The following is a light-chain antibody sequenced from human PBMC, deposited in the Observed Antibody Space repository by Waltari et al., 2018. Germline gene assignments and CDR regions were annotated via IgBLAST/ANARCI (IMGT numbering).Light chain of an antibody. V-gene: IGKV1-33*01. Sequence: DIQMTQSPSSLSASVGDRVTITCRASHDITNYLNWYQQKPGKAPKLLIYDVSNLETGVSSRFSGSGSGTDFSFTISSLQPEDIATYYCQQYDNLPLTFGGGTKVEIK. J-gene: IGKJ4*01. CDR1: HDITNY. CDR2: DVS. CDR3: QQYDNLPLT.